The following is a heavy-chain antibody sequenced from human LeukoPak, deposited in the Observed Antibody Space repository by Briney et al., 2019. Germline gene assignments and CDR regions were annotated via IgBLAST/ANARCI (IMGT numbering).Heavy chain of an antibody. Sequence: GRSLRLSCAASGFTFDDHAMHWFRQAPGKGLEWVSGISWNSGSIGYADSVKGRFTISRDNANNFLYLQMNSLRAEDTALYYCARAYKDRSLAGKKEFFQHWGQGTLVTVSS. CDR1: GFTFDDHA. J-gene: IGHJ1*01. CDR3: ARAYKDRSLAGKKEFFQH. V-gene: IGHV3-9*01. CDR2: ISWNSGSI. D-gene: IGHD6-19*01.